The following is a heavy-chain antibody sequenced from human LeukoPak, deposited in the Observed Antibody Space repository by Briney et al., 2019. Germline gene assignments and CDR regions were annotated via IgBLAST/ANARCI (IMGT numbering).Heavy chain of an antibody. CDR1: GFTFSIYW. CDR3: ARDVYYDSSGYYSRFDY. CDR2: ISSSSSYI. J-gene: IGHJ4*02. D-gene: IGHD3-22*01. V-gene: IGHV3-21*01. Sequence: KSGGSLRLSCAASGFTFSIYWMSWVRQAPGKGLEWVSSISSSSSYIYYADSVKGRFTISRDNAKNSLYLQMNGLRAEDTAVYYCARDVYYDSSGYYSRFDYWGQGTLVTVSS.